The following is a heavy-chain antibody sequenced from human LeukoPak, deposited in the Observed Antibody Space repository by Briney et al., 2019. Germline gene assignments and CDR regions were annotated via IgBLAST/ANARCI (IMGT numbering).Heavy chain of an antibody. V-gene: IGHV3-48*01. CDR3: ARDGDGYNADY. Sequence: PGGSLRLSCAASGFTFSSYSMNWVRQAPGKGLEWVSYISSSSSPIYYADSVKGRFTISSDNAKNSLYLQMNSLRAEDTAVYYCARDGDGYNADYWGQGTLVTVSS. CDR2: ISSSSSPI. D-gene: IGHD5-24*01. CDR1: GFTFSSYS. J-gene: IGHJ4*02.